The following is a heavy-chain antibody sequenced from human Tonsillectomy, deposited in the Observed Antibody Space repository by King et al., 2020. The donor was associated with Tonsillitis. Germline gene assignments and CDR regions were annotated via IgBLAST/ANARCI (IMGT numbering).Heavy chain of an antibody. CDR3: ARGRYDFWSGGWFDP. CDR1: GYTFTSYD. Sequence: QLVQSGAEVKKPGASMKVSCKASGYTFTSYDINWVRQATGQGLAWMGWRNPNSGNTGYAQKFQGRVTMTRKTSISPAYMELSSLRSEDTAVYYCARGRYDFWSGGWFDPWGQGTLVTVSS. D-gene: IGHD3-3*01. V-gene: IGHV1-8*01. J-gene: IGHJ5*02. CDR2: RNPNSGNT.